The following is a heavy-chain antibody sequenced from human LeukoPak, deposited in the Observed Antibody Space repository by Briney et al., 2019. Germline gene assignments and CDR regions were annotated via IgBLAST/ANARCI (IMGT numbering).Heavy chain of an antibody. CDR3: AKDQENDILTDAFDI. J-gene: IGHJ3*02. CDR1: GFTFSSYG. V-gene: IGHV3-30*18. Sequence: PGGSLRLSCAASGFTFSSYGMHWVRQAPGKGLEWVAVVSYDGSDEQYADSVKGRFTISRDNSKNTLYLQMNSLRAEDTAVYYCAKDQENDILTDAFDIWGQGTMVTVSS. D-gene: IGHD3-9*01. CDR2: VSYDGSDE.